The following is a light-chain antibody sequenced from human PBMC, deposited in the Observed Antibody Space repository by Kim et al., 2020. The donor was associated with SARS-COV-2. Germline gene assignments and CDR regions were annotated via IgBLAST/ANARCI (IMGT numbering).Light chain of an antibody. CDR1: SGDVGSYNL. Sequence: QSFTISSTGTSGDVGSYNLVSWYQQHPGKAPKLMIYEVSKRPSGVSNRFSGSKSGNTASLTISGLQAEDEADYYCCSYAGSSTSVVFGGGTQLTVL. V-gene: IGLV2-23*02. J-gene: IGLJ2*01. CDR3: CSYAGSSTSVV. CDR2: EVS.